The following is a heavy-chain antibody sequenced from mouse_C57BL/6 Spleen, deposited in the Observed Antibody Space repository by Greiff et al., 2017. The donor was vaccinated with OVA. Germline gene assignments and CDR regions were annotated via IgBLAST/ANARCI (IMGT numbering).Heavy chain of an antibody. CDR2: ISSGGSYT. CDR3: ASSTTDFAY. Sequence: DVKLVESGGDLVKPGGSLKLSCAASGFTFSSYGMSWVRQTPDKRLEWVATISSGGSYTYYPDSVKGRFTISRDNAKNTLYLQMSSLKSEDTAMYYCASSTTDFAYWGQGTLVTVSA. J-gene: IGHJ3*01. CDR1: GFTFSSYG. D-gene: IGHD1-1*01. V-gene: IGHV5-6*02.